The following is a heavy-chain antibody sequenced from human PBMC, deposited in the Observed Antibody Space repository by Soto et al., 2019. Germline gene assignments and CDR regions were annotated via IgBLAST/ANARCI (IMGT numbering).Heavy chain of an antibody. J-gene: IGHJ6*02. CDR1: GFSFSDAW. CDR2: IKSKGGGGTI. Sequence: GGSLRLSCAASGFSFSDAWMSWVRQAPGKGLEWVGRIKSKGGGGTIDYAAPVKGRFTISRDDSKNTLYLQMNSLKTEDTAAYYCSWVQRHCPSTTCRGESYYFAMDVWGQGTTVTVS. CDR3: SWVQRHCPSTTCRGESYYFAMDV. V-gene: IGHV3-15*01. D-gene: IGHD2-2*01.